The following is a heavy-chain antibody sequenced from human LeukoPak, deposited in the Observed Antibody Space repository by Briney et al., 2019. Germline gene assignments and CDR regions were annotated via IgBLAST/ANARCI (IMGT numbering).Heavy chain of an antibody. D-gene: IGHD5-18*01. J-gene: IGHJ4*02. CDR3: ARGEDTAMVTPYFDY. V-gene: IGHV4-59*01. Sequence: PSETLSLTCIVSGDSIRNYYWNWIRQPPAKGPEWIGYFYYSGNTNYNPSLKSRVTISVDPSKNQFSLKLSSVTTADTAVYYCARGEDTAMVTPYFDYWGQGTLVTVSS. CDR2: FYYSGNT. CDR1: GDSIRNYY.